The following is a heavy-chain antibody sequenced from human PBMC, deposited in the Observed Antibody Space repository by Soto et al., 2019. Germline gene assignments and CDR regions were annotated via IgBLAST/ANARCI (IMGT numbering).Heavy chain of an antibody. CDR1: GFTFSSYA. J-gene: IGHJ4*02. CDR3: AKAIELLWFGEFFFDY. D-gene: IGHD3-10*01. Sequence: GGSLRLSCAASGFTFSSYAMSWVRQAPGKGLEWVSAISGSGGSTYYADSVKGRFTISRDNSKNTLYLQMNSLKAEDTAVYYCAKAIELLWFGEFFFDYWGQGTLVTVSS. CDR2: ISGSGGST. V-gene: IGHV3-23*01.